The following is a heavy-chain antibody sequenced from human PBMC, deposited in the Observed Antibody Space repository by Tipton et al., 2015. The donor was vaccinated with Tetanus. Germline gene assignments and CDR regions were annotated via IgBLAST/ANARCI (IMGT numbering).Heavy chain of an antibody. CDR1: GGSIDSSTSY. CDR3: ARRGGDFLTGYYDS. J-gene: IGHJ4*02. CDR2: IYYSGST. D-gene: IGHD3-9*01. Sequence: TLSLTCTVSGGSIDSSTSYWGWIRQPPGKGLEWIGRIYYSGSTSYNPSLKSRVTISVDTSKNQFSLELNSVTAADTAVYYCARRGGDFLTGYYDSWGQGTLVTVSS. V-gene: IGHV4-39*01.